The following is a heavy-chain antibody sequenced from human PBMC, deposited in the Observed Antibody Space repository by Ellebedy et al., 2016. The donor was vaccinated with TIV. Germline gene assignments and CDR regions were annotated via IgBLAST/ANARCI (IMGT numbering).Heavy chain of an antibody. CDR2: IGTHGDP. CDR3: ARKSDTLLFAGGDC. Sequence: GESLKISCAASGFTFSSYDMHWVRQATGKGLEWVSGIGTHGDPSYPASVKGRFTISRDSAKNTLYLQMNSLRVEDTAVYYCARKSDTLLFAGGDCWGQGTLVTVSS. CDR1: GFTFSSYD. D-gene: IGHD3-16*01. J-gene: IGHJ4*02. V-gene: IGHV3-13*05.